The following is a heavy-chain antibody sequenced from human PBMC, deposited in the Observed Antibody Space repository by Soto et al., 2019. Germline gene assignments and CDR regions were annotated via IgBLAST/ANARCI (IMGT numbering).Heavy chain of an antibody. V-gene: IGHV4-4*02. J-gene: IGHJ4*02. D-gene: IGHD3-10*01. CDR3: ARESYYGSGTTR. CDR1: GVSINSSNW. CDR2: IDHSGST. Sequence: SATLSLTCAISGVSINSSNWLSWVRQPPGKGLEWIGEIDHSGSTNYNPSLKSRVTISVDKSKNQFSLKLSSVTAADTAVYYCARESYYGSGTTRWGQGTLVTVSS.